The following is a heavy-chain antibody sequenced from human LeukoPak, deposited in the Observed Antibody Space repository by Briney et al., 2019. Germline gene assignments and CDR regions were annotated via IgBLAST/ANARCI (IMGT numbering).Heavy chain of an antibody. Sequence: GSLRLSCAASGFTFSSYSMNWVRQAPGKGLEWVSGITSNSDYLYYADSMKGRFTISRDNTKNSLYLQMNSLRAEDTAVYYCARDRARGSSSWYGKVHDAFDIWGQGTMVTVSS. D-gene: IGHD6-13*01. CDR2: ITSNSDYL. CDR1: GFTFSSYS. V-gene: IGHV3-21*01. CDR3: ARDRARGSSSWYGKVHDAFDI. J-gene: IGHJ3*02.